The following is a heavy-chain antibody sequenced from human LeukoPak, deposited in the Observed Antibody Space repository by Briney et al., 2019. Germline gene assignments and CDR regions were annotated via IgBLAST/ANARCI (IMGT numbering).Heavy chain of an antibody. CDR2: IYYSGST. V-gene: IGHV4-31*03. D-gene: IGHD3-10*01. Sequence: SETLSLTCTVSGGSISSGGYYWSWIRQHPGKGLEWIGYIYYSGSTYYNPSLKSRVTISVDTSKNQFSLKLSSVTAADTAVYYCARATITYYYGSGSSFFDYWGQGTLVTVSS. CDR3: ARATITYYYGSGSSFFDY. CDR1: GGSISSGGYY. J-gene: IGHJ4*02.